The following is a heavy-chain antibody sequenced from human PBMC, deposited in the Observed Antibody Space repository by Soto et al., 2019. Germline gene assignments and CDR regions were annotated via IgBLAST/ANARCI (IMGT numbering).Heavy chain of an antibody. CDR1: GFTFSYYW. D-gene: IGHD2-21*02. J-gene: IGHJ3*01. V-gene: IGHV3-74*01. Sequence: EVQLVESEGGLVQPGRSLRLSCAASGFTFSYYWMHWVRQAPGQGLVWVSRIHSDGSSTTYADSVKGRFTISRDNAKNTLYLQMSSLRAEDTAVYYCARGDRGAFDLWGQGTMVTVSS. CDR3: ARGDRGAFDL. CDR2: IHSDGSST.